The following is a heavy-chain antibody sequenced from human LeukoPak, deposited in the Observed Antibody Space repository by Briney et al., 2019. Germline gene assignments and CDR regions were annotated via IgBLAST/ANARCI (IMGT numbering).Heavy chain of an antibody. CDR1: GGSFSGYY. CDR2: INHSGST. J-gene: IGHJ5*02. CDR3: ARPHTYGSGSYYINWFDP. V-gene: IGHV4-34*01. Sequence: SETLSLTCAVYGGSFSGYYWSWIRQPPGKGLEWIGEINHSGSTNYNPSLKSRVTISVDTSKNQFSLKLSSVTAADTAVHYCARPHTYGSGSYYINWFDPWGQGTLVTVSS. D-gene: IGHD3-10*01.